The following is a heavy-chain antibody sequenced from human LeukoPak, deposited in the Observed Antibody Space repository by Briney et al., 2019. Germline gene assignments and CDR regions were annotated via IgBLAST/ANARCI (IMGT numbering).Heavy chain of an antibody. J-gene: IGHJ5*02. CDR3: ARDFLSDFWSGYYRNHWFDP. CDR2: IYYSGST. V-gene: IGHV4-31*03. Sequence: SETLSLTCTVSGGSISSAGYYWSWIRQHPGKGLEWIGYIYYSGSTYYNPSLKSRVIISVDTSKNQFSLKLSSVTAADTAVYYCARDFLSDFWSGYYRNHWFDPWGQGTLVTVSS. CDR1: GGSISSAGYY. D-gene: IGHD3-3*01.